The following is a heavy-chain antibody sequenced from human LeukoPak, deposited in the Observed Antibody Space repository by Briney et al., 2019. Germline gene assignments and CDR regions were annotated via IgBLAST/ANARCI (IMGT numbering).Heavy chain of an antibody. CDR3: APTAEAYTSWWKV. J-gene: IGHJ4*02. V-gene: IGHV1-2*02. D-gene: IGHD3-16*01. CDR2: INPDSGFT. Sequence: GASVKVSRKASGYKFTGDHMHRVRQTPGQGVEFMGWINPDSGFTNYAQKFKGRVTMTRDTSISTAYLEVRSLTSDDTAVYYCAPTAEAYTSWWKVWGQGTLVTVSS. CDR1: GYKFTGDH.